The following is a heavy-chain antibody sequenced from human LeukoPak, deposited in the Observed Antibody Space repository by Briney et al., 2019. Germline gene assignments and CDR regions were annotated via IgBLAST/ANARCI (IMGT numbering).Heavy chain of an antibody. V-gene: IGHV3-33*01. Sequence: GGSLRLSCAASGFTFSSYGMHWVRQAPGKGLEWVAVIWYDGSNKYYADSVKGRFTISRDNSKNTLYLQMNSLRAEDTAVYYCARGDESIVAVAGDWGQGTLVTVSS. CDR3: ARGDESIVAVAGD. CDR2: IWYDGSNK. D-gene: IGHD6-19*01. J-gene: IGHJ4*02. CDR1: GFTFSSYG.